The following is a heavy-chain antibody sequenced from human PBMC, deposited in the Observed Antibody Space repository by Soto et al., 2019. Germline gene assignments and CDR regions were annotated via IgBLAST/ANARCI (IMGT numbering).Heavy chain of an antibody. J-gene: IGHJ4*02. D-gene: IGHD3-22*01. Sequence: ASVKVSCKASGYTFTSYGISWVRQAPGQGLEWMGWISAYNGNTNYAQKLQGRVTMTTDTSTSTAYMELRGLRSDDTAVYYCAREYYYDSSGYSPVYCFDYWGQGTLVTVSS. V-gene: IGHV1-18*04. CDR1: GYTFTSYG. CDR2: ISAYNGNT. CDR3: AREYYYDSSGYSPVYCFDY.